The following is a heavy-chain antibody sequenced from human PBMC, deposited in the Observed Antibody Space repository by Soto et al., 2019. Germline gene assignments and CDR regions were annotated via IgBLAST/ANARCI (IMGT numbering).Heavy chain of an antibody. CDR2: ISYDSSNK. D-gene: IGHD2-15*01. V-gene: IGHV3-30*18. CDR1: GFTFSYG. CDR3: AKLVIGYCSGNTCDDY. Sequence: VQLLESGGGLIQPGGSLRLSCAASGFTFSYGIHWLRQAPGKGLEWVAYISYDSSNKFYGDSVKGRFTISRDNSKNTQFLQVDSQRAEDTAVYYCAKLVIGYCSGNTCDDYWGQGTLVAVSS. J-gene: IGHJ4*02.